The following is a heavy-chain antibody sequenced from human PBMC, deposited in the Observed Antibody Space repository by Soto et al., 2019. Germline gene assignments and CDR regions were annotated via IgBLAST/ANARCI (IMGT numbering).Heavy chain of an antibody. Sequence: PSETLSLTCVVSGDSINSSHWWNWVRQPPEXGLEWIGQISHSGNTSYNPSLTSRVTISVDKSKSHFSLKLTSVTAADTAVYYCAARHFWSRPWTDRRLDYWGQGTLVTVSS. V-gene: IGHV4-4*02. CDR1: GDSINSSHW. J-gene: IGHJ4*02. CDR3: AARHFWSRPWTDRRLDY. CDR2: ISHSGNT. D-gene: IGHD3-3*02.